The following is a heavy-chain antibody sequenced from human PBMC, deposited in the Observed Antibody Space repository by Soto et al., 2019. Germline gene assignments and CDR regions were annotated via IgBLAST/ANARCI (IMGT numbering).Heavy chain of an antibody. V-gene: IGHV1-8*01. CDR3: ARGRYCSGGSCKNYYYYYYMDV. CDR1: GYTFTSYD. Sequence: GASVKVSCKASGYTFTSYDINWVRRATGQGLGWRGWMNPNSGNTGYAQKFPGRVTMTRNTSISTAYMELSSLRSEDTAVYYCARGRYCSGGSCKNYYYYYYMDVWGKGTTVTVSS. D-gene: IGHD2-15*01. J-gene: IGHJ6*03. CDR2: MNPNSGNT.